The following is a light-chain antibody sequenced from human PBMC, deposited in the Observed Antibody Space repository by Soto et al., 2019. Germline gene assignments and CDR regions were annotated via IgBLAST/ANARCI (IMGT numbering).Light chain of an antibody. V-gene: IGKV4-1*01. CDR2: WSS. CDR1: HSLLYNSSHY. Sequence: VVTQFPDSLTVSLGERAAIDCKSSHSLLYNSSHYLAWYQQKPGQPPKLLIYWSSTRESGVPARFSGGGSGTNFTLPISGLQAEDAAVYYCEQYYTTPYTFGQGTKLAI. J-gene: IGKJ2*01. CDR3: EQYYTTPYT.